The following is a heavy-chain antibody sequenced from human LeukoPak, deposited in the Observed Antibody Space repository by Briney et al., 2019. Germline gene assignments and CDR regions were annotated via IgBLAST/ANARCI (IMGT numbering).Heavy chain of an antibody. Sequence: PGGSLRLSCAASGFSFSSYGMHWVRQAPGKGLEWVAFIRSDGSTKYYADSARGRFTISRDNSKNTMYLQMNSLRAEDTAVYYCAKDRPTSTSSWAFDYWGQGTLVTVSS. CDR1: GFSFSSYG. CDR2: IRSDGSTK. CDR3: AKDRPTSTSSWAFDY. V-gene: IGHV3-30*02. J-gene: IGHJ4*02. D-gene: IGHD2-2*01.